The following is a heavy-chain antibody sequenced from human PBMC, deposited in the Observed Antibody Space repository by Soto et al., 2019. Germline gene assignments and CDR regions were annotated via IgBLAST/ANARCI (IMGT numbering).Heavy chain of an antibody. CDR3: ARGNGVQARKYYDFWSGYSNGMDV. V-gene: IGHV4-59*01. Sequence: SETLSLTCTVSGGSISSYYSSWIRQPPGKGLEWIGYIYYSGSTNYNTALKSRDTKTVDTSKTQFSLKLSSVTAADTAVYYCARGNGVQARKYYDFWSGYSNGMDVWGQGTTVTVSS. CDR2: IYYSGST. D-gene: IGHD3-3*01. CDR1: GGSISSYY. J-gene: IGHJ6*02.